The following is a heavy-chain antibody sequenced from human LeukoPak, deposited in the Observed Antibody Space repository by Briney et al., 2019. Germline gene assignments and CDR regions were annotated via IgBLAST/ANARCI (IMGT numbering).Heavy chain of an antibody. J-gene: IGHJ6*03. D-gene: IGHD1-1*01. Sequence: GGSLRLSCAASGFSFSSYAMHWVRQAPGKGLEYVSAVSSNGGSTYYGNSVKGRFTISRDNSKNTLYLQMGSLRPEDMAVYYCARGPQGQRRGYFYYYMDVWGKGTTVIVSS. CDR1: GFSFSSYA. CDR3: ARGPQGQRRGYFYYYMDV. CDR2: VSSNGGST. V-gene: IGHV3-64*01.